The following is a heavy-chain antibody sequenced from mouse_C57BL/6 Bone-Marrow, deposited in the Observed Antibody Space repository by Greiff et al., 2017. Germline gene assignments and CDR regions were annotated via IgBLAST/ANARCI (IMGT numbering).Heavy chain of an antibody. D-gene: IGHD1-1*01. CDR2: ISSGGSYT. Sequence: EVKVVESGGDLVKPGGSLKLSCAASGFTFSSYGMSWVRQTPDKRLEWVATISSGGSYTYYPDSVKGRFTISRDNAKNTLYLQMSSLKSEDTAMYYCARHRGSSDYWGQGTTLTVSS. CDR1: GFTFSSYG. CDR3: ARHRGSSDY. V-gene: IGHV5-6*01. J-gene: IGHJ2*01.